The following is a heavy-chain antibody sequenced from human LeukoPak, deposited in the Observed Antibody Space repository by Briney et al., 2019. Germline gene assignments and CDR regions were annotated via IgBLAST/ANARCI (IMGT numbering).Heavy chain of an antibody. J-gene: IGHJ6*03. Sequence: ASVKVSCKASGGTFSSYAISWVRQAPGQGLEWMGGIIPIFGTANYAQKFQGRVTITADESTSTAYMELSSLRSEDTAVYYCARDRDDFWSGYYNYYYYYYMDAWGKGTTVTVSS. V-gene: IGHV1-69*13. CDR3: ARDRDDFWSGYYNYYYYYYMDA. D-gene: IGHD3-3*01. CDR2: IIPIFGTA. CDR1: GGTFSSYA.